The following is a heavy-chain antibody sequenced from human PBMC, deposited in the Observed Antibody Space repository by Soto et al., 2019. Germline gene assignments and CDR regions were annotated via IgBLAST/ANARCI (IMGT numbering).Heavy chain of an antibody. CDR2: INWNGGST. CDR3: ARDVIAAGGGYNWNYFSYWFDP. J-gene: IGHJ5*02. V-gene: IGHV3-20*01. D-gene: IGHD1-7*01. Sequence: PGGSLRLSCAASGFTFDDYGMSWVRQAPGKGLEWVSGINWNGGSTGYADSVKGRFTISRDNAKNSLYLQMNSLRAEDTALYHCARDVIAAGGGYNWNYFSYWFDPWGQGTLVTVSS. CDR1: GFTFDDYG.